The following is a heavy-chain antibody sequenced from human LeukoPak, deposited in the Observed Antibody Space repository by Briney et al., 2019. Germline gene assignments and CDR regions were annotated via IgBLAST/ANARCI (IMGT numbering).Heavy chain of an antibody. CDR3: ARDRDSSVCLDH. J-gene: IGHJ5*02. Sequence: GGSPRLSCAGSGFTFSDYYMSWIRQAPGKGLEWASYISSTGSSTNYADSVKGRFTTSRDNAKNSLYLQMNSLRPEDTAVYYCARDRDSSVCLDHWGQGTLVTVSS. V-gene: IGHV3-11*05. CDR2: ISSTGSST. D-gene: IGHD6-19*01. CDR1: GFTFSDYY.